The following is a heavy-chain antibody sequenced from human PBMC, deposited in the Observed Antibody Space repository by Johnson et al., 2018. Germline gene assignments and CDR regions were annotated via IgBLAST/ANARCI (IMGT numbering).Heavy chain of an antibody. CDR3: ARSERLLWLGYVLRHAFDG. Sequence: QVQLHESGPGLVKPSETLSLTCTVSGGSISSNYWSWIRQPPGKGLEWIGYIYYRGNTNYNPPLKSRVTISVDTSKTQFSLKLSSVPAADAAVYYCARSERLLWLGYVLRHAFDGWGQGTMVTVSS. CDR1: GGSISSNY. CDR2: IYYRGNT. D-gene: IGHD3-10*01. J-gene: IGHJ3*01. V-gene: IGHV4-59*01.